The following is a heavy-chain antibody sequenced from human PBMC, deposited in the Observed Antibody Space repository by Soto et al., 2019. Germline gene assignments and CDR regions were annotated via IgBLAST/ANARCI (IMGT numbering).Heavy chain of an antibody. CDR1: GYTFTSCD. CDR2: MNPNSGNT. V-gene: IGHV1-8*01. J-gene: IGHJ4*02. Sequence: ASVKVCCKASGYTFTSCDINWVRQATGQGLEWMGWMNPNSGNTGYAQKFQGRVTMTTDTSTSTAYMELRSLRSDDTAVYYCARESPPADYWGQGTLVTVSS. CDR3: ARESPPADY.